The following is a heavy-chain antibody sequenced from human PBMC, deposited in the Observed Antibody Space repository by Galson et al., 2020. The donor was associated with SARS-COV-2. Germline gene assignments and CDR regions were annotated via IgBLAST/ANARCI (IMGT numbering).Heavy chain of an antibody. Sequence: SQTLSLTCTVSGGSISSYYWSWIRQPPGKGLEWIGYIYYSGSTNYNPSLKSRVTISVDTSKNQFSLKLSSVTAADTAVYYCARGGHEVTTDFNWFDPWGQGTLVTVSS. CDR1: GGSISSYY. J-gene: IGHJ5*02. CDR2: IYYSGST. CDR3: ARGGHEVTTDFNWFDP. D-gene: IGHD4-17*01. V-gene: IGHV4-59*01.